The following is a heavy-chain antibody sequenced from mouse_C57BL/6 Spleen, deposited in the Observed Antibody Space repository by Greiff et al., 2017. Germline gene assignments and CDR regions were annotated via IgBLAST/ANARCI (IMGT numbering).Heavy chain of an antibody. J-gene: IGHJ1*03. Sequence: EVQLVESEGGLVQPGSSMKLSCTASGFTFSDYYMAWVRQVPEKGLEWVANINYDGSSTYYLDYLKSRFIISRDNAKNILYLQMSSLKSEDTATYYYAWSTTVDWYCEGWGTGATVTVCS. CDR1: GFTFSDYY. D-gene: IGHD1-1*01. CDR2: INYDGSST. CDR3: AWSTTVDWYCEG. V-gene: IGHV5-16*01.